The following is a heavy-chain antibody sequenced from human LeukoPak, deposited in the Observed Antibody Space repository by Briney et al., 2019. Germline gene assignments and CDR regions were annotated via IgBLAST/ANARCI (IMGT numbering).Heavy chain of an antibody. Sequence: GGSLRLSCAASGFTFSSYWMHWVRQAPGKGLVWVSRINSDGSSTNYADAVKGRFTISRDNAKNTLYLQTHSLRAEDTAVYYCARGGSSWSAFDIWGQGTMVIVSS. J-gene: IGHJ3*02. D-gene: IGHD6-13*01. CDR3: ARGGSSWSAFDI. CDR1: GFTFSSYW. CDR2: INSDGSST. V-gene: IGHV3-74*01.